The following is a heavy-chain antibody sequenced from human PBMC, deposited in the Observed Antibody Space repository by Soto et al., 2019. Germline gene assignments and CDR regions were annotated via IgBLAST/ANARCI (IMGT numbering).Heavy chain of an antibody. J-gene: IGHJ4*02. Sequence: EVQLVESGGGLVQPGGTLSLSSAASEFTFSDYWRHWVRQAPGKGLVWVSRINPDGSTTSYADSVKGRFTIYRDNAKNTVYLQVNSLRDEDTAVYYCARVGVGAYPFDYWGQGTLVTVSS. CDR2: INPDGSTT. CDR1: EFTFSDYW. D-gene: IGHD1-26*01. V-gene: IGHV3-74*01. CDR3: ARVGVGAYPFDY.